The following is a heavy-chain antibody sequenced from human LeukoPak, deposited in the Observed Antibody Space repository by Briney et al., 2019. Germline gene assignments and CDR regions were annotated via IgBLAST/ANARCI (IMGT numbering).Heavy chain of an antibody. CDR2: INPNSGGT. CDR1: GYTFTGYY. Sequence: ASVKVSCKASGYTFTGYYMHWVRQAPGQGLEWMGWINPNSGGTNYAQKFQGRVTMTRDTSISTAYMELSRLRSDDTAVYYCARAIGRLVVGFDYWGQGTLVTVSP. J-gene: IGHJ4*02. D-gene: IGHD3-22*01. CDR3: ARAIGRLVVGFDY. V-gene: IGHV1-2*02.